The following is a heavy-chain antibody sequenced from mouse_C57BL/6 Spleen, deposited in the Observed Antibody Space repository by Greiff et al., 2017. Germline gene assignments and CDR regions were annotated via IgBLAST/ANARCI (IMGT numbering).Heavy chain of an antibody. J-gene: IGHJ2*01. V-gene: IGHV1-81*01. CDR3: AREVYDGYYVDY. CDR1: GYTFTSYG. D-gene: IGHD2-3*01. Sequence: VQLQQSGAELARPGASVKLSCKASGYTFTSYGISWVKQRTGQGLEWIGEIYPRSGNTYYNEKFKGKATLTADKSSSTAYMELRSLTSEDSAVYFCAREVYDGYYVDYWGQGTTLTVSS. CDR2: IYPRSGNT.